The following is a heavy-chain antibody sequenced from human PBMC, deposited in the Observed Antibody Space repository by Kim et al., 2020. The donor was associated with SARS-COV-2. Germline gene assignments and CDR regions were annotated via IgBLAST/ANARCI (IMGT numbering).Heavy chain of an antibody. Sequence: SETLSLTCAVYGGSFSGYYWSWIRQPPGKGLEWIGEINHSGSTNYNPSLKSRVTISVDTSKNQFSLKLSSVTAADTAVYYCASYLWEADAFDIWGQGTMVTVSS. CDR2: INHSGST. D-gene: IGHD1-26*01. V-gene: IGHV4-34*01. J-gene: IGHJ3*02. CDR3: ASYLWEADAFDI. CDR1: GGSFSGYY.